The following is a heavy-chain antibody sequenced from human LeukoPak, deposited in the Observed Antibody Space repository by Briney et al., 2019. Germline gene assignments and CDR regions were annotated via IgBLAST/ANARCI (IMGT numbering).Heavy chain of an antibody. D-gene: IGHD3-10*01. Sequence: GGRLRLSCAASGFTFSSYAMHWVRQAPGKGLEWVAVISSDGSNKYYADSVKGRFTISRYTSTNTLYLQMSSRRAEDTAGYYCAKRSAPRSGGGDHWDQETLHPVP. CDR1: GFTFSSYA. J-gene: IGHJ5*02. CDR3: AKRSAPRSGGGDH. V-gene: IGHV3-30*04. CDR2: ISSDGSNK.